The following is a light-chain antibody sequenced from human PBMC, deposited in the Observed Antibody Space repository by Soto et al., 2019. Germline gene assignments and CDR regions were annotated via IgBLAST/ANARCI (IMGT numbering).Light chain of an antibody. CDR3: QQYNNGGPT. CDR2: GAS. J-gene: IGKJ4*02. Sequence: EIVMTQSPATLSVSTGERATLSCRASQSVSSNLAWYQQKPGHAPRLLIYGASTRATGIPARFSGSGSGTECPLTISSLQSVDFAVDYCQQYNNGGPTFGGGTKVGIK. CDR1: QSVSSN. V-gene: IGKV3-15*01.